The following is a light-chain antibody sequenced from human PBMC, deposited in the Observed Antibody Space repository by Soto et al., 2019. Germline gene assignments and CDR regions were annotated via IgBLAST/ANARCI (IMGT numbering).Light chain of an antibody. CDR2: GAS. J-gene: IGKJ3*01. CDR1: QSVSSSY. CDR3: QQYGSSLFT. Sequence: EIVLTQSPGTLSLSPGERATLSCRASQSVSSSYFAWYQQKPGQAPRLLIYGASSRATGIPDRFSGSGSRTAVTLTISRREPEDFAVYYCQQYGSSLFTFGPGTKVDIK. V-gene: IGKV3-20*01.